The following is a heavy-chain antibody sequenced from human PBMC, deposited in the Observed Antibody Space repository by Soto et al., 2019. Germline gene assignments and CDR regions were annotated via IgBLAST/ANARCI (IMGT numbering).Heavy chain of an antibody. V-gene: IGHV3-7*05. CDR1: GFTFSSYW. D-gene: IGHD6-19*01. CDR3: ARGPYSSGWYSQLYYYYYGMDV. Sequence: GGSLRLSCAASGFTFSSYWMSWVRQAPGKGLEWVANIKQDGSEKYYVDSVKGRFTISRDNAKNSLYLQMNSLRAEDTAVYYCARGPYSSGWYSQLYYYYYGMDVWGQGTTVTVSS. J-gene: IGHJ6*02. CDR2: IKQDGSEK.